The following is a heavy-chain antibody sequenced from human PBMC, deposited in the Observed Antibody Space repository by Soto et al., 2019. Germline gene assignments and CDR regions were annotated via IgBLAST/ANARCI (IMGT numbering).Heavy chain of an antibody. CDR2: ISYDGSNK. D-gene: IGHD3-22*01. CDR3: ARDSGVYYYDSSGYEWFDP. Sequence: QVQLVESGGGVVQPGRSLRLSCAASGFTFSSYAMHWVRQAPGKGLEWVAVISYDGSNKYYADSVKGRFTISRDNSKNMLYLQMISLRAEDTAVYYCARDSGVYYYDSSGYEWFDPWGQGTLVTVSS. J-gene: IGHJ5*02. V-gene: IGHV3-30-3*01. CDR1: GFTFSSYA.